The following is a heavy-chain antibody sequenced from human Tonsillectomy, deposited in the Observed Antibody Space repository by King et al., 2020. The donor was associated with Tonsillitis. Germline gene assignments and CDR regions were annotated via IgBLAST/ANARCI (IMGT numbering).Heavy chain of an antibody. D-gene: IGHD3-22*01. V-gene: IGHV3-23*04. CDR3: AKSYYDSSGYYLGEDAFDI. CDR1: QFSFSNFA. Sequence: DVQLVESGGDLVRPGGSLRLSCAASQFSFSNFAMSWVRQSPGKGLEWVSGISGNGARTYYGDSVKGRFAISRDNSQNTLYLQMNSLRAEDTAVYYCAKSYYDSSGYYLGEDAFDIWGQGTIVTVSS. CDR2: ISGNGART. J-gene: IGHJ3*02.